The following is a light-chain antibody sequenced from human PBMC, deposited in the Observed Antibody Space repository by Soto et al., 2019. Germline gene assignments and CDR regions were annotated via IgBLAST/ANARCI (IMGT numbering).Light chain of an antibody. V-gene: IGKV1-39*01. CDR3: QQSSSTPLT. Sequence: IHMTQSPSALSASVGDRVTISCRASETISHYLNWYQQKPGKAPKLLIYSASKLQSGVPARFSGSGSGTDFTLTITSLQSEDFATYYCQQSSSTPLTFGGGTKVDNK. CDR1: ETISHY. CDR2: SAS. J-gene: IGKJ4*01.